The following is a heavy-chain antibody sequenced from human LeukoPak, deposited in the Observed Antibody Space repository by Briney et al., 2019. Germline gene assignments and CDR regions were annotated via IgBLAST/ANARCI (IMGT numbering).Heavy chain of an antibody. CDR1: GFAFSSYD. Sequence: GGSLRLSCAASGFAFSSYDMSWVCQAPGKGLEWVSSLTTDGGSTEYADSVKGRFTISRDNSKNTLYLQMNSLRAEDTALYFCAKSLVRWAFDYWGRGALVSVSS. CDR2: LTTDGGST. D-gene: IGHD4-23*01. V-gene: IGHV3-23*01. CDR3: AKSLVRWAFDY. J-gene: IGHJ4*01.